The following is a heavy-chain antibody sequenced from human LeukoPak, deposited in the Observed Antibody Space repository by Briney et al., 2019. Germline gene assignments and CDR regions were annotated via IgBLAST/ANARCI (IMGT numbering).Heavy chain of an antibody. Sequence: PGGSLRLSCAASGFTFSDYYMSWIRQAPGKGLEWISYISVSGSYTNYADSVKGRFTISRDNAKNSLYLQMISLRAEDTAVYYCARCGTPNNYYGYGVDVWGQRTTVIVSS. J-gene: IGHJ6*02. CDR3: ARCGTPNNYYGYGVDV. CDR2: ISVSGSYT. D-gene: IGHD1-26*01. CDR1: GFTFSDYY. V-gene: IGHV3-11*03.